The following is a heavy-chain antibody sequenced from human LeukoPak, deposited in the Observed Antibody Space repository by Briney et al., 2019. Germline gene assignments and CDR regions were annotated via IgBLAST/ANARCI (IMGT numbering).Heavy chain of an antibody. Sequence: PGGSLRLSCAASGFHVRTSFMSWVRQAPGEGLEWVALIYGDNNVDSADSVRGRFTISRDSSKNMLYLQMNDLRAEDTAMYYCARDGGYIAVAANDFDYWGQGTLVTVSS. CDR2: IYGDNNV. J-gene: IGHJ4*02. CDR3: ARDGGYIAVAANDFDY. V-gene: IGHV3-53*01. CDR1: GFHVRTSF. D-gene: IGHD6-19*01.